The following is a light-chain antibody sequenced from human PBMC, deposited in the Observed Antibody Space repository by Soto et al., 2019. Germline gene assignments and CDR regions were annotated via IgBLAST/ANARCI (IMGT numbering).Light chain of an antibody. Sequence: SYVLTQPPSVSVAPGQTARITCGGNNIGIKTVHGYHQKPGQAPVLVVYDDSDRPSGIPERFSGSNSGNTATLTISRVEAGDEADYYCQVWDSGSDHVVFGGGTKLTVL. CDR2: DDS. J-gene: IGLJ2*01. CDR1: NIGIKT. CDR3: QVWDSGSDHVV. V-gene: IGLV3-21*02.